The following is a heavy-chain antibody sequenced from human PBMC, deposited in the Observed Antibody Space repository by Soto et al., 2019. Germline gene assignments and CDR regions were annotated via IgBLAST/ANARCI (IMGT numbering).Heavy chain of an antibody. V-gene: IGHV3-66*01. CDR1: GFTLSSYS. J-gene: IGHJ4*02. D-gene: IGHD3-22*01. Sequence: GGSLRLSCAASGFTLSSYSMNWVRQAPGKGLEWVSVIYSGGSTYYADSVKGRFTIPRDNSKNTLYLQMNSLRAEDTAVYYCARYYYDSSGYFDYWGQGTLVTVSS. CDR3: ARYYYDSSGYFDY. CDR2: IYSGGST.